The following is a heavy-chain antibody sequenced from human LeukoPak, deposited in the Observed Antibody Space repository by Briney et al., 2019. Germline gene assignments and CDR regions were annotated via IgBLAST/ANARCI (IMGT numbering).Heavy chain of an antibody. CDR3: ARRYAVFGVVRGMDA. Sequence: ASVKVSCKASGYTFTSYGISWVRQAPGQGLEWMGWISAYNGNTNYAQKLQGRVTMTTDTSASTAYMELRSLRSDDTAVYYCARRYAVFGVVRGMDAWGQGTTVTVSS. V-gene: IGHV1-18*01. CDR2: ISAYNGNT. CDR1: GYTFTSYG. J-gene: IGHJ6*02. D-gene: IGHD3-3*01.